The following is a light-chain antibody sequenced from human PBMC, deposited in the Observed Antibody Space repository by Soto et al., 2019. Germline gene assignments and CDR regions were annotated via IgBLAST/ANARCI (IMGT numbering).Light chain of an antibody. J-gene: IGKJ3*01. CDR1: QSVGSN. Sequence: EIVMTQSPATLSVSPGERATLSCRASQSVGSNVAWYQQKPGQAPRLLIYGSSIRASRIPARFSGSGSRTEFTLTISSLQSEDFAVYYCQQYNNWPRTFGPGTKWIS. CDR3: QQYNNWPRT. CDR2: GSS. V-gene: IGKV3-15*01.